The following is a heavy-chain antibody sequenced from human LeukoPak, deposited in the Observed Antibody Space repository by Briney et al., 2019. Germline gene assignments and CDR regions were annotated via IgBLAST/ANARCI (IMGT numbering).Heavy chain of an antibody. D-gene: IGHD2-15*01. CDR1: GGTFSSYA. Sequence: SVKVSCKASGGTFSSYAISWVRQAPGQGLEWMGGIIPIFGTANYTQKFQGRVTITADESTSTAYMELSSLRSEDTAVYYCARDVAGGSCYSCDYYYGMDVWGQGTTVTVSS. CDR3: ARDVAGGSCYSCDYYYGMDV. J-gene: IGHJ6*02. CDR2: IIPIFGTA. V-gene: IGHV1-69*13.